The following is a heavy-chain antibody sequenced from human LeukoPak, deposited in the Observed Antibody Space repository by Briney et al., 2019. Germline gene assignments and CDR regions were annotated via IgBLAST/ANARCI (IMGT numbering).Heavy chain of an antibody. Sequence: ASVKVSCKASGHTFTSYDINWVRQATGQGLEWMGWMNPNSGNTGYAQKFQGRVTITRNTSISTAYMELSSLRSEDTAVYYCARASGYCSGGSCYSYYYYMDVWGKGTTVTVSS. J-gene: IGHJ6*03. V-gene: IGHV1-8*03. CDR3: ARASGYCSGGSCYSYYYYMDV. CDR2: MNPNSGNT. CDR1: GHTFTSYD. D-gene: IGHD2-15*01.